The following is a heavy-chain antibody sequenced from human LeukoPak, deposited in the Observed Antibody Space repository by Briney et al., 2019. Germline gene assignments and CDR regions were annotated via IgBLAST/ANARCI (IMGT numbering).Heavy chain of an antibody. V-gene: IGHV1-69*04. CDR1: GGTFSSYA. CDR3: ARGPYYYNFDY. Sequence: SVKVSCKASGGTFSSYAISWVRQAPGQGLEWMGRIIPILGIANYAQKFQGRVTITADKSTSTAYMELSSLRSEDTAVYYCARGPYYYNFDYWGQGTLVTVSS. CDR2: IIPILGIA. J-gene: IGHJ4*02. D-gene: IGHD3-10*01.